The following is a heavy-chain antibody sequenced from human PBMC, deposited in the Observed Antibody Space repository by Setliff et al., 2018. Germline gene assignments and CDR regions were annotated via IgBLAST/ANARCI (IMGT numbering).Heavy chain of an antibody. Sequence: KSSETLSLPCYVYGASVINYYWNWIRQSAGECLEWLGRIYSDGRSSYNPSLKSRISMSLDASKNEIFLKMSSLTAADTARYYCVRVGREYGDSGGHDAFRNWGQGKMVTV. V-gene: IGHV4-59*10. CDR3: VRVGREYGDSGGHDAFRN. D-gene: IGHD4-17*01. CDR2: IYSDGRS. CDR1: GASVINYY. J-gene: IGHJ3*01.